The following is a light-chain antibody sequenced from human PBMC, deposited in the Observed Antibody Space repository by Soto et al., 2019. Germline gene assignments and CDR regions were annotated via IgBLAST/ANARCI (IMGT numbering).Light chain of an antibody. V-gene: IGKV3-20*01. J-gene: IGKJ1*01. Sequence: EIVLTQSPGTLSLSPGDIATLSCRASQTVTSYFAWYQQKPGQAPRLLIHGASTRATGIPDRFSGSGSGTDSTLTISGLEPEDFAVYYCQQYGYSPRTFGQGTKVEIK. CDR2: GAS. CDR1: QTVTSY. CDR3: QQYGYSPRT.